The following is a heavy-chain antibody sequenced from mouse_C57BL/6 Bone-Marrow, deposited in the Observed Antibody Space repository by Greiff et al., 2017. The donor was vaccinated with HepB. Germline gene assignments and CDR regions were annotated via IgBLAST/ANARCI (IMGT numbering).Heavy chain of an antibody. CDR2: IDPENGDT. V-gene: IGHV14-4*01. J-gene: IGHJ2*01. Sequence: EVQLQQSGAELVRPGASVKLSCTASGFNIKDDYMHWVKQRPEQGLEWIGWIDPENGDTEYASKFQGKATITADTSSNTAYLQLSSLTSEDTAVYYCTSYYYGSTLFDYWGQVTTLTVSS. D-gene: IGHD1-1*01. CDR1: GFNIKDDY. CDR3: TSYYYGSTLFDY.